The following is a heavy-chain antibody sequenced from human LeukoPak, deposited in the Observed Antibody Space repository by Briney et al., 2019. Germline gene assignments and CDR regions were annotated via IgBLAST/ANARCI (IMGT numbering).Heavy chain of an antibody. CDR2: ISSGSSYI. J-gene: IGHJ5*02. V-gene: IGHV3-21*06. CDR1: GFTFSTYT. CDR3: ARDSHWFDP. Sequence: GGSLRLSCAASGFTFSTYTMNWVRQAPGKGLEWVSSISSGSSYIFYADSVKGRFTISRDNAKNSLYLQMNSLRAEDTAVYYCARDSHWFDPWGQGTLVTVSS.